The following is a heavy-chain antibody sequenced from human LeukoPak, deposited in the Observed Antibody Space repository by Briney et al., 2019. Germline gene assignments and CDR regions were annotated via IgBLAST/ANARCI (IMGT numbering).Heavy chain of an antibody. D-gene: IGHD2-2*01. Sequence: GESLKISCQGSGYSFTSYWIGWVRHMPGKGLEWMGIIYPDDSDTTYSPSFQGQVTISADKSISTAYLQWSSLKASDTAVYYCARLQCSSTTCPFDQWGQGTLVTVSS. CDR3: ARLQCSSTTCPFDQ. CDR2: IYPDDSDT. J-gene: IGHJ4*02. V-gene: IGHV5-51*01. CDR1: GYSFTSYW.